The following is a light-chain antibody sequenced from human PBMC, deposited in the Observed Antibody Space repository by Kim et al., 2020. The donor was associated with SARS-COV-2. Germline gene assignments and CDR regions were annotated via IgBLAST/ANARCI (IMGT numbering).Light chain of an antibody. J-gene: IGKJ5*01. CDR3: QQRITWPIA. CDR2: DAS. Sequence: LAQGESATPSRRASQSVRSDLAWYQQKPGQAPRLLMYDASTRATGIPARFSGSGSGTDFTLTISTLEPEDSAAYYCQQRITWPIAFGQGTRLEIK. CDR1: QSVRSD. V-gene: IGKV3-11*01.